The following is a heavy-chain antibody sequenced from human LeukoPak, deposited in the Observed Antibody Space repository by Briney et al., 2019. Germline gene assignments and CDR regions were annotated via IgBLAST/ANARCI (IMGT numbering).Heavy chain of an antibody. D-gene: IGHD3-16*01. Sequence: SETLSLTCAVYGGSFSGYYWSWIRQPPGKGLEWIGEINHSGSTNYNPSLKSRVTISVDTSKNQFSLKLSSVTAADTAVYYCARVSGGVTKYYDYVWGSSPDYWGQGTLVTVSS. J-gene: IGHJ4*02. CDR1: GGSFSGYY. CDR3: ARVSGGVTKYYDYVWGSSPDY. CDR2: INHSGST. V-gene: IGHV4-34*01.